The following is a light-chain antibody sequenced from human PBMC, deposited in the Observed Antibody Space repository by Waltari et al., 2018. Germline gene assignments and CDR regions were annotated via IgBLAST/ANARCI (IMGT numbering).Light chain of an antibody. Sequence: QSALTQPASVSGSPGQSISISCIGTSSDIGTFNLVSWYLQSPGTAPKLPLYDVSERPSGGSNRFSGSKSGTTASLTISGLQAEDEAIYYCCSYAGSRTWVFGGGAKLTVL. J-gene: IGLJ3*02. CDR3: CSYAGSRTWV. V-gene: IGLV2-23*02. CDR2: DVS. CDR1: SSDIGTFNL.